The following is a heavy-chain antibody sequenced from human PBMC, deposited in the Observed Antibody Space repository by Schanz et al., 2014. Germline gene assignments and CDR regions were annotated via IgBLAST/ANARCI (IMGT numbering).Heavy chain of an antibody. CDR3: ARDTSYGMDV. J-gene: IGHJ6*02. CDR1: GFTFSSYA. V-gene: IGHV3-23*04. Sequence: EVQLVESGGGLVKPGGSLRLSCAASGFTFSSYAMSWVRQAPGRGLEWVSGISGSGGSTYYADSVKGRFTISRDNAKISLYLQMNSLRVEDTAVYYCARDTSYGMDVWGQGTTVTVSS. CDR2: ISGSGGST. D-gene: IGHD5-18*01.